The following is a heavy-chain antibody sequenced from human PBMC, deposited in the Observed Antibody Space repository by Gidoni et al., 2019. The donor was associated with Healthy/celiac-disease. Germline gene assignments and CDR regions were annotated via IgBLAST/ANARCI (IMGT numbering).Heavy chain of an antibody. J-gene: IGHJ6*02. Sequence: QVQLQQWGAGLLKPSETLSLTCDVYGGSFSGYYWSWIRQPPGKGLEWIGEINHSGSTNYNPSLKSRVTISVDTSKNQFSLKLSSVTAADTAVYYCARGRAGTVYYYYYYGMDVWGQGTTVTVSS. CDR2: INHSGST. CDR1: GGSFSGYY. CDR3: ARGRAGTVYYYYYYGMDV. D-gene: IGHD6-13*01. V-gene: IGHV4-34*01.